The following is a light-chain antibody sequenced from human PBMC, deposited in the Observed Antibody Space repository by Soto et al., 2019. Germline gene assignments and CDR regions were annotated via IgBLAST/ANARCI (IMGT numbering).Light chain of an antibody. J-gene: IGLJ1*01. CDR3: SSYTSSSLHV. V-gene: IGLV2-14*01. CDR1: SSDVGGYNY. CDR2: EVS. Sequence: QSALTQPASVSGSPGQSITISCTGTSSDVGGYNYVSWYQQHPGKAPKLMIYEVSNRPSGVSNRFSGSKSGNTASLTISGLKAEDEADYYCSSYTSSSLHVFGTGTKLTVL.